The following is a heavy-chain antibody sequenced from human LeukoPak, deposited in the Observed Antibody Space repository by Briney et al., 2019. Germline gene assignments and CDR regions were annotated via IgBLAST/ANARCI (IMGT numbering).Heavy chain of an antibody. D-gene: IGHD2-15*01. Sequence: SVKVSCKASGGTFSSYAISWVRQAPGQGLEWMGGIIPIFGTANYAQKFQGRVTITADKSTSTAYMELSSLRSEDTAVYYCAGDCSGGSCADYYGMDVWGKGTTVTVSS. CDR2: IIPIFGTA. CDR3: AGDCSGGSCADYYGMDV. J-gene: IGHJ6*04. CDR1: GGTFSSYA. V-gene: IGHV1-69*06.